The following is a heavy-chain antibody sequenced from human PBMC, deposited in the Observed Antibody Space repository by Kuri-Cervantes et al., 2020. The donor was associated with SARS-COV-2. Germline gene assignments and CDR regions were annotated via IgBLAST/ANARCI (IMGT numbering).Heavy chain of an antibody. CDR1: GFTFSSYA. CDR3: ARDKYGSGGSCYSHYYYYGMDV. V-gene: IGHV3-30-3*01. D-gene: IGHD2-15*01. CDR2: ISYDGSNK. Sequence: GESLKISCAASGFTFSSYAMHWVRQAPGKGLEWVAVISYDGSNKYYADSVKGRFTISRDNSKNTLYLQMNSLRAEDTAVYYCARDKYGSGGSCYSHYYYYGMDVWGQGTTVTVSS. J-gene: IGHJ6*02.